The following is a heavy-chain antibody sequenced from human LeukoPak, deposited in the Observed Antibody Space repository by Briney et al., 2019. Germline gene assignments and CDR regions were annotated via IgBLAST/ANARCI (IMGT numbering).Heavy chain of an antibody. J-gene: IGHJ5*02. CDR1: GFTFSSYS. CDR3: ARDGPASP. CDR2: ISSSSSYI. Sequence: GGSLRLSCAASGFTFSSYSMNWVRQAPGKGLEWVSSISSSSSYIYYAGSVKGRFTISRDNAKNSLYLQMNSLRAEDTAVYYCARDGPASPWGQGTLVTVSS. V-gene: IGHV3-21*01.